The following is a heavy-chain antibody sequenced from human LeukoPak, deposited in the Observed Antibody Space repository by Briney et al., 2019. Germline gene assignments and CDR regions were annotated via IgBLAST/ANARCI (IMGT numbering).Heavy chain of an antibody. V-gene: IGHV4-34*01. CDR2: INHSGST. CDR3: ASSGACGGDCYSHIDY. Sequence: SETLSLTCAVYGGSFSGYYWGWIRQPPGKGLEWIGEINHSGSTNYNPSLKSRVTISVATSKNQFSLKLSSVTAADTAVYYCASSGACGGDCYSHIDYWGQGTLVTVSS. J-gene: IGHJ4*02. D-gene: IGHD2-21*02. CDR1: GGSFSGYY.